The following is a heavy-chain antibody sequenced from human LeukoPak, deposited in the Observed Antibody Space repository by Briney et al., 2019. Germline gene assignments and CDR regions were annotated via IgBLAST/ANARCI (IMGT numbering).Heavy chain of an antibody. CDR2: IYYSGST. V-gene: IGHV4-39*07. D-gene: IGHD4-23*01. CDR3: ASFDARLDYGGNSVGPPFPFDY. J-gene: IGHJ4*02. Sequence: ASETLSLTCTVSGGSISSSSYYWGWIRQPPGKGLEWIGSIYYSGSTYYNPSLKSRVTISVDTSKNQFSLKLSSVTAADTAVYYCASFDARLDYGGNSVGPPFPFDYWGQGTLVTVSS. CDR1: GGSISSSSYY.